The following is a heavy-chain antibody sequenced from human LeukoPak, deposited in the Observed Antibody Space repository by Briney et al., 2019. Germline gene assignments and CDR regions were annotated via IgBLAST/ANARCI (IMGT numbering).Heavy chain of an antibody. CDR1: GFTFRNYA. Sequence: GGSLRLSCVASGFTFRNYAMHWVRQVPGKGLEWVSNINWNGKYAGYLDSVKGRFTISRDNAKNSLYLEMNGLRPEDTALYHCARQKGGYYLFDYWGRGTLVIVSS. D-gene: IGHD3-3*01. V-gene: IGHV3-20*01. J-gene: IGHJ4*02. CDR3: ARQKGGYYLFDY. CDR2: INWNGKYA.